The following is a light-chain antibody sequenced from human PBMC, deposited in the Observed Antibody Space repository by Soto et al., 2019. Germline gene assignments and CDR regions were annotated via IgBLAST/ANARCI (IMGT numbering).Light chain of an antibody. CDR3: QQYDTFWT. Sequence: DIQMTQSPSTLSASVGDRVTITCRASQGISSWLAWYQQKPGKAPKLLIYDVSTLESGVPSRFSGSGSGTEFTLTISSLQPDDSATHYCQQYDTFWTFGQGTTVEIK. CDR2: DVS. J-gene: IGKJ1*01. V-gene: IGKV1-5*01. CDR1: QGISSW.